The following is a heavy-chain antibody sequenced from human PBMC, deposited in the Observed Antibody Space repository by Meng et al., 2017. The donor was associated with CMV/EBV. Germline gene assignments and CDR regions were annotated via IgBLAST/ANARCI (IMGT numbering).Heavy chain of an antibody. CDR2: ISAYNGNT. CDR3: ASSDGDSSSSILDY. D-gene: IGHD6-6*01. V-gene: IGHV1-18*01. Sequence: ASVKVSCKASGYTFTSSGISWVRQAPGQGLEWMGWISAYNGNTNYAQKLQGRVTMTTDTSTSTAYMELRSLRSDDTAVYYCASSDGDSSSSILDYWGQGTLVTVSS. CDR1: GYTFTSSG. J-gene: IGHJ4*02.